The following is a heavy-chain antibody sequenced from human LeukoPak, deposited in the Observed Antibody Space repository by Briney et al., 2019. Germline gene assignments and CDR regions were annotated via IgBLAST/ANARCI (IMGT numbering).Heavy chain of an antibody. CDR3: ASTMVRGVIIN. J-gene: IGHJ4*02. CDR2: IYYSGST. Sequence: PSETLSLTCTVSGVTISSSSYYWGWIRQPPGRGLEWIGSIYYSGSTYYNPSLKSRVTISVDTSKNQFSLKLSSVTAADTAVYYCASTMVRGVIINWGPGTLVTVSS. D-gene: IGHD3-10*01. V-gene: IGHV4-39*01. CDR1: GVTISSSSYY.